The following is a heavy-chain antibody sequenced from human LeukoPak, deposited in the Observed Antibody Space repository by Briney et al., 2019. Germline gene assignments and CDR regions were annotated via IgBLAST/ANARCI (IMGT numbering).Heavy chain of an antibody. V-gene: IGHV1-2*02. J-gene: IGHJ4*02. CDR1: EYTFTGDY. CDR3: ARDQDGYNYDY. CDR2: INPNSGGT. D-gene: IGHD5-24*01. Sequence: ASVKVSCKASEYTFTGDYVHWVRQAPGQGLEWMGWINPNSGGTNYAQKFQGRVTMTRDTSINTPYMELSRLTSDDTAVYYCARDQDGYNYDYWGQGTLVTVSS.